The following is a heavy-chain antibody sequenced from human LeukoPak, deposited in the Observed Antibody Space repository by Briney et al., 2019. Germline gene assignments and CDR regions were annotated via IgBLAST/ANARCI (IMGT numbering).Heavy chain of an antibody. CDR3: ARDGLNYYDSIGYYEAFDI. D-gene: IGHD3-22*01. J-gene: IGHJ3*02. V-gene: IGHV1-69*05. CDR2: IIPIFGTA. CDR1: GGTFSSYA. Sequence: SVKVSRKASGGTFSSYAISWVRQAPGQGLEWMGGIIPIFGTANYAQKFQGRVTITTDESTSTAYMELSSLRSEDTAVYYCARDGLNYYDSIGYYEAFDIWGQGTMVTVSS.